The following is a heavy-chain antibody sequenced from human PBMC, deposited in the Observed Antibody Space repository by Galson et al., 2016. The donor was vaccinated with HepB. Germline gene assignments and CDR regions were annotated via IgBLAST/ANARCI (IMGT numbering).Heavy chain of an antibody. CDR2: ISYGGGDK. CDR1: GFTFSNFA. D-gene: IGHD3-3*01. Sequence: SLRLSCAASGFTFSNFAMHWVRQAPGKGLEWVADISYGGGDKYYADSVKGRLTISRDNSKNTLYLQMNSLRAEDTAVYYCAKEGTIFGAVPYGMDVWGQGTTVTVSS. CDR3: AKEGTIFGAVPYGMDV. V-gene: IGHV3-30*18. J-gene: IGHJ6*02.